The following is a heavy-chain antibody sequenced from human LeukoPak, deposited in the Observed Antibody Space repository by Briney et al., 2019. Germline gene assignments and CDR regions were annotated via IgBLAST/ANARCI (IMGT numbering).Heavy chain of an antibody. CDR3: ARIWDLRFISTWTGDY. J-gene: IGHJ4*02. V-gene: IGHV3-21*01. CDR2: ISSSGLYT. CDR1: GFSFNTYT. Sequence: KTGGSLRLSCAASGFSFNTYTMNWVRQAPGKGLEWVSSISSSGLYTYYADSVKGRFTMSRDNAKNSLYLHMNSLRADDTAVYYCARIWDLRFISTWTGDYWGQGTLVTVSS. D-gene: IGHD3/OR15-3a*01.